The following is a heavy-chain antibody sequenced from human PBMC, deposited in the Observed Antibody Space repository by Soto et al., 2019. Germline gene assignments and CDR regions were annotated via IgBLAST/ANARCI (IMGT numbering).Heavy chain of an antibody. CDR1: GFTFSSYW. CDR3: ARDGAGGLGYCCGVSWYSGGGDY. CDR2: INSDGSST. D-gene: IGHD2-15*01. Sequence: EVQLVESGGRLVQPGGSLRLSCAASGFTFSSYWMHWVRQAPGKGLVWVSRINSDGSSTSYADSVKGRFTISRDNAKNKQYLQMNSRRAEDTAVYYWARDGAGGLGYCCGVSWYSGGGDYWGQGTLVGVSS. V-gene: IGHV3-74*01. J-gene: IGHJ4*02.